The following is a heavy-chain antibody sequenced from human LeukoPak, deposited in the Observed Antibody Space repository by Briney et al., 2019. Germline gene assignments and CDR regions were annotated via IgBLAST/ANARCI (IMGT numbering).Heavy chain of an antibody. Sequence: TGGSLRLSCAASGFTFSSYGMSWVRQAPGKGLEWVSAISGSGGSTYYADSVKGRFTISRDNSKNTLYLQMNSLRAEDTAVYYCAKVRDYDILFDYWGQGTLVTVSS. CDR2: ISGSGGST. CDR3: AKVRDYDILFDY. J-gene: IGHJ4*02. CDR1: GFTFSSYG. D-gene: IGHD3-9*01. V-gene: IGHV3-23*01.